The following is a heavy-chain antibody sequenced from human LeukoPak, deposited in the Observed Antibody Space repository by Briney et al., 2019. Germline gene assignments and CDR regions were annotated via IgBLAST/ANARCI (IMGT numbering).Heavy chain of an antibody. Sequence: SVKVSCKASGGTFNNYAVSWVRQAPGQGLEWMGAFIPLFGTANYAHNFQGRVTITADGSTNTAYMELSSLKSEDTAVYYCARGPVGTTHDSWGQGTLVTVSS. CDR1: GGTFNNYA. CDR2: FIPLFGTA. CDR3: ARGPVGTTHDS. D-gene: IGHD1-7*01. J-gene: IGHJ5*01. V-gene: IGHV1-69*01.